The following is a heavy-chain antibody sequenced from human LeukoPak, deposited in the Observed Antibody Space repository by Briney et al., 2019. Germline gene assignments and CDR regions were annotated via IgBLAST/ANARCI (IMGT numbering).Heavy chain of an antibody. D-gene: IGHD3-3*01. V-gene: IGHV4-59*12. J-gene: IGHJ4*02. CDR3: ARGRGIGVLRFLEWLSFDY. CDR2: IYYSGST. CDR1: GGSISSYY. Sequence: SETLSLTCTVSGGSISSYYWSWIRQPPGKGLEWIGYIYYSGSTNYNPSLKSRVTISVDTSKNQFSLKLSSVTAADTAVYYCARGRGIGVLRFLEWLSFDYWGQGTLVTVSS.